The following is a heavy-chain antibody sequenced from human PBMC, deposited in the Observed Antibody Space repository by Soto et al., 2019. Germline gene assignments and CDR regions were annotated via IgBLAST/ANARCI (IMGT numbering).Heavy chain of an antibody. CDR2: ISGSGGAT. CDR1: GFIPSSYA. V-gene: IGHV3-23*01. CDR3: AKDAIMVSSSFNYFDF. D-gene: IGHD6-13*01. Sequence: PGGSLRLSCVVSGFIPSSYAMSWARQAPGKGMEWVSGISGSGGATSYADSVKGRFTISRDNSKNTLYLQMNSLSAEDTAIYYCAKDAIMVSSSFNYFDFWGQGALVTVSS. J-gene: IGHJ4*02.